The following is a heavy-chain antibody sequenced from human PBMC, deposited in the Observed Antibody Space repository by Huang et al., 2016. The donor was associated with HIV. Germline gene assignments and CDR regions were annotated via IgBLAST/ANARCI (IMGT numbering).Heavy chain of an antibody. CDR1: GFTFTSSA. CDR2: SFVGSGNT. V-gene: IGHV1-58*01. J-gene: IGHJ6*02. Sequence: QMQLVQSGPEVKKPGTSVKVSCKASGFTFTSSAVQWVRQARGQRLEWIGWSFVGSGNTNYAQKFQERVTITRDMSTSTAYMELSSLRSEDTAVYYCAAYTSGPAGYYYYYDMDVWGQGTTVTVSS. CDR3: AAYTSGPAGYYYYYDMDV. D-gene: IGHD6-19*01.